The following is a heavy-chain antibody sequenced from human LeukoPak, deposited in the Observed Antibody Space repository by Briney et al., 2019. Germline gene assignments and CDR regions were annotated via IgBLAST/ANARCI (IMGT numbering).Heavy chain of an antibody. CDR1: GGSISSSSYY. CDR3: ARAGGSSWYWFDY. V-gene: IGHV4-39*07. Sequence: SETLSLTCTVSGGSISSSSYYWGWIRQPPGKGLEWIGSIYYSGSTYYNPSLKSRVTISVDTSKNQFSLKLSSVTAADTAVYYCARAGGSSWYWFDYWGQGTLVTVSS. J-gene: IGHJ4*02. D-gene: IGHD6-13*01. CDR2: IYYSGST.